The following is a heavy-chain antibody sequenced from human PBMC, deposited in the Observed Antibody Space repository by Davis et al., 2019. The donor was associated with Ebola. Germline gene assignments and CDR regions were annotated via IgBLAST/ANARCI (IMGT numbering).Heavy chain of an antibody. CDR3: ARDLNWELQADY. D-gene: IGHD1-26*01. J-gene: IGHJ4*02. CDR1: GFTFKSYT. V-gene: IGHV3-21*01. Sequence: GGSLRLSCTASGFTFKSYTMTWVRQAPGKGLEWVSSISSSGRYVYYADSVKGRFTISRDNAKNSLNVQMNSLRAEDTAVYYCARDLNWELQADYWGQGTLVTVSS. CDR2: ISSSGRYV.